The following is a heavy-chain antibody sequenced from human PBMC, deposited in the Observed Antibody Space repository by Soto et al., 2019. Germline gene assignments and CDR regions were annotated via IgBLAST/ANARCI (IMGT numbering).Heavy chain of an antibody. CDR3: AKTESFNGYYNAFDS. D-gene: IGHD3-9*01. CDR2: ISGGGGST. Sequence: GGSLRLSCAASGFSFAGYAVAWVRQAPGKGLEWVSTISGGGGSTYYADSVKGRFTISRDNSGNTVYLQMNSLNAGDTALYYCAKTESFNGYYNAFDSWGQGTRVTVSS. CDR1: GFSFAGYA. J-gene: IGHJ4*02. V-gene: IGHV3-23*01.